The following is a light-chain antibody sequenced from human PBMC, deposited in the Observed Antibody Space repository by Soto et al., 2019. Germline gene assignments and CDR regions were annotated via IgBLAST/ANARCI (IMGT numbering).Light chain of an antibody. CDR3: QQYSDNWT. Sequence: DIQMTQSPSTLSASVGDRVIITCRASQSISSWLAWYQQKPGTAPKLLIYKASTLQSGVPSRFSGSGSGTEFTLTISSLQPDDSATYYCQQYSDNWTLGQGTKVDIK. V-gene: IGKV1-5*03. CDR1: QSISSW. J-gene: IGKJ1*01. CDR2: KAS.